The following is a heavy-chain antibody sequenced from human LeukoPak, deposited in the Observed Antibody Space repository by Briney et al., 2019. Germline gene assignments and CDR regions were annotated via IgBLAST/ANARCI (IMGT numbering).Heavy chain of an antibody. CDR2: IFYSGNT. D-gene: IGHD3-10*01. J-gene: IGHJ5*02. V-gene: IGHV4-39*07. Sequence: SETLSLTCTVSGGSISSSSYYWGWIRQSPGKGLEWIGSIFYSGNTYYNPSLKSRVTISVDTSKNQFSLKLTSVTAADTAVYYCARAYYGSGSSWFDPWGQGTLVTVSS. CDR3: ARAYYGSGSSWFDP. CDR1: GGSISSSSYY.